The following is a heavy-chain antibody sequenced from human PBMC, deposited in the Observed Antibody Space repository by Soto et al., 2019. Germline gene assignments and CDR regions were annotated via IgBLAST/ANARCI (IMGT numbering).Heavy chain of an antibody. Sequence: EVQLVESGGGLVQPGGSLRLSCAASGFTFSSYDMHWVRQATGKGLEWVSAIGTAGDTYYPGSVKGRFTISRENTKNSLYLQMSRLRAGDTAVYYCARGTSSGYYYMDVWGKGTTVTVSS. D-gene: IGHD6-19*01. CDR1: GFTFSSYD. CDR2: IGTAGDT. J-gene: IGHJ6*03. V-gene: IGHV3-13*01. CDR3: ARGTSSGYYYMDV.